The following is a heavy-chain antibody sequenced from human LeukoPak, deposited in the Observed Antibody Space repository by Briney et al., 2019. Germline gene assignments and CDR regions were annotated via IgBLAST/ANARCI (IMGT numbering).Heavy chain of an antibody. J-gene: IGHJ5*02. D-gene: IGHD2-15*01. Sequence: SVKVSCKASGGTFSSYAISWVRQAPGQGLEWMGRIIPILGIANYARKFHGRVTITADKSTSTAYMELSSLRSEDTAVYYCARGNCSGGSCYSSWFDPWGQGTLVTVSS. CDR3: ARGNCSGGSCYSSWFDP. CDR1: GGTFSSYA. V-gene: IGHV1-69*04. CDR2: IIPILGIA.